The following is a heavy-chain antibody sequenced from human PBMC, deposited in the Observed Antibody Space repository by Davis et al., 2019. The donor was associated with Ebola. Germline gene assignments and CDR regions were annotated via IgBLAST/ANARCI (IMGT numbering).Heavy chain of an antibody. J-gene: IGHJ4*02. CDR3: ARDEFGGFGTSLDY. CDR2: VNGGGDGT. D-gene: IGHD3-10*01. Sequence: GESLKISCAASGFTFSTYAINWVRQASGKGLEWVSAVNGGGDGTYYADPVKGRFTISSDNSKNTVYLQMSSLRDDDTAVYYCARDEFGGFGTSLDYWGQGALVTVSS. V-gene: IGHV3-23*01. CDR1: GFTFSTYA.